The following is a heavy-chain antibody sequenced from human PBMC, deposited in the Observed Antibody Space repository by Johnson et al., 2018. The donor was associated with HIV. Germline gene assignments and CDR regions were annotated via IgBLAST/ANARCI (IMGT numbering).Heavy chain of an antibody. CDR1: GFTVSSNY. CDR3: TTDSEGHVFDI. J-gene: IGHJ3*02. V-gene: IGHV3-66*01. CDR2: IYSGGST. Sequence: VQLVESGGGVVRPGGSLRLYCAASGFTVSSNYMSWVRQAPGKGLAWVSVIYSGGSTYYADSVKGRFTISRDNSKNTLYLQMNSLKSEDTAVYYCTTDSEGHVFDIWGQGTMVTVSS.